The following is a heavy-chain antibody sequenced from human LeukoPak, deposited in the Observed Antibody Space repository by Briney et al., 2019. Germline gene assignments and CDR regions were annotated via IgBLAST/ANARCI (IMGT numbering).Heavy chain of an antibody. CDR3: ASFERLRLGELSRTDY. D-gene: IGHD3-16*02. CDR1: GGTFSSYA. V-gene: IGHV1-69*05. Sequence: SVKVSCKASGGTFSSYAISWVRQAPGQGLEWMGGIIPIFGTANYAQKFQGRVTITTDESTSTAYMELSSLRSEDTAVYYCASFERLRLGELSRTDYWGQGTLVTVSS. CDR2: IIPIFGTA. J-gene: IGHJ4*02.